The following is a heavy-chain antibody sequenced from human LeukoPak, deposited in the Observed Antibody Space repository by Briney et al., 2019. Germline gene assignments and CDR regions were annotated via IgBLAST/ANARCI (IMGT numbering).Heavy chain of an antibody. D-gene: IGHD4-23*01. V-gene: IGHV4-39*07. J-gene: IGHJ4*02. CDR2: IYYSGST. CDR3: ARRLRWYYFDY. CDR1: GGSISSSSYY. Sequence: SETLSLTCTVSGGSISSSSYYWGWIRQPPGKGLEWIGSIYYSGSTYYNPSLKSRVTISVDTSKNQFSLKLSSVTAADTAVYYYARRLRWYYFDYWGQGTLVTVSS.